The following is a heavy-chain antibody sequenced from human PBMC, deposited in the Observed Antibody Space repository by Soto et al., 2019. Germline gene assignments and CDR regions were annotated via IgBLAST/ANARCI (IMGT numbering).Heavy chain of an antibody. CDR3: AREDYDSSGYYYDDY. D-gene: IGHD3-22*01. Sequence: ASVKVSCKASGYTFTSYAMHWVRQAPGQRLEWMGWINAGNGNTKYSQKFQGRVTITRDTSASTAYMELSSLRSEDTAVYYCAREDYDSSGYYYDDYWGQGNLVTVS. CDR1: GYTFTSYA. V-gene: IGHV1-3*01. J-gene: IGHJ4*02. CDR2: INAGNGNT.